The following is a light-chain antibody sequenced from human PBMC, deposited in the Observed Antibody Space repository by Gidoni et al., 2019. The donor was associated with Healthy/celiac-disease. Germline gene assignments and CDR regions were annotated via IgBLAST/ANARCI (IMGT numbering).Light chain of an antibody. Sequence: QSALTQPASVSGSPGQSITISCPGTSSDVGGYIYVSWYQQHPGKAPKLMIYEVSNRPSGVSNRFSGSKSGNTASLTISGLQAEDEADYYCSSYTSSSTLVFGGGTKLTVL. J-gene: IGLJ2*01. CDR3: SSYTSSSTLV. V-gene: IGLV2-14*01. CDR1: SSDVGGYIY. CDR2: EVS.